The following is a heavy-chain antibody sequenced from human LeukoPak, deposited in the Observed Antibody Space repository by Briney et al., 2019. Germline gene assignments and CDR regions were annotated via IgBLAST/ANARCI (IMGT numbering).Heavy chain of an antibody. CDR3: ARDVWDNVGKQLDY. CDR2: IKSKTDGGTT. V-gene: IGHV3-15*01. D-gene: IGHD4-23*01. CDR1: GFTFSHAW. J-gene: IGHJ4*02. Sequence: GGSLRLSGAASGFTFSHAWMSWVRQAPGKGLEWVGRIKSKTDGGTTDYAAPVKGRFTISRDDSKNTLYLQMNSLRAEDTAVYYCARDVWDNVGKQLDYWGQGTLVTVFS.